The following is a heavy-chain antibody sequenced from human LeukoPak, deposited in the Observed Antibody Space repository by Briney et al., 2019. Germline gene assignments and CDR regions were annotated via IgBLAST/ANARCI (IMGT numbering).Heavy chain of an antibody. V-gene: IGHV3-74*01. J-gene: IGHJ5*02. CDR3: ARSVVGRGSWFDP. CDR1: GFTFRNFW. D-gene: IGHD1-26*01. CDR2: INTDGSST. Sequence: GGSLRLSCAASGFTFRNFWMHWVCQAPGKGLVWVSRINTDGSSTSYADSVKGRFTFSRDNAKNTLYLQMNSLRAEDTAVYYCARSVVGRGSWFDPWGQGTLVTVSS.